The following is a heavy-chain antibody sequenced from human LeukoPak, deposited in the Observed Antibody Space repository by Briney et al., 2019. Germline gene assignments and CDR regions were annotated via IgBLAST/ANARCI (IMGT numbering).Heavy chain of an antibody. CDR2: INPNSGGT. J-gene: IGHJ6*02. D-gene: IGHD3-9*01. V-gene: IGHV1-2*02. Sequence: ASVKVSCKASGYTFTGYYMHWVRQAPGQGLEWMGWINPNSGGTNYAQKSQGRVTMTRDTSISTAYMEMSRLRSDDTAVYYCARSYDIFTGYYPSYYYYYGMDVWGQGTTVTVSS. CDR3: ARSYDIFTGYYPSYYYYYGMDV. CDR1: GYTFTGYY.